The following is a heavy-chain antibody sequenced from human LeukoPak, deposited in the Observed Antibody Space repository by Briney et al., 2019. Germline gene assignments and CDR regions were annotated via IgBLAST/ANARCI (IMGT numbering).Heavy chain of an antibody. V-gene: IGHV4-39*07. CDR2: IYYSGST. D-gene: IGHD6-13*01. CDR1: GGSISSSSYY. CDR3: ARAEGGGYSSSWYGDFDY. J-gene: IGHJ4*02. Sequence: SETLSLTCTVSGGSISSSSYYWGWIRQPPGKGLEWIGSIYYSGSTYYNPSLKSRVTISVDTSKNQFSLKLSSVTAADTAVYYCARAEGGGYSSSWYGDFDYWGQGTLVTVSS.